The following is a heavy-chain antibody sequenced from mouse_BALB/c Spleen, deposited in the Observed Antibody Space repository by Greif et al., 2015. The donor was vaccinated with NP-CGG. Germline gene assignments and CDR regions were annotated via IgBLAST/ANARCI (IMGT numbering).Heavy chain of an antibody. D-gene: IGHD2-3*01. J-gene: IGHJ3*01. CDR1: GYSFTGYY. Sequence: LVKTGASVKISCKASGYSFTGYYMHWVKQSHGKSLEWIGYISCYNGATSYNQKFKGKATFTVDTSSSTAYMQFNSLTSEDSAVYYCAREGIYDGYPPWFAYWGQGTLVTVSA. V-gene: IGHV1S34*01. CDR3: AREGIYDGYPPWFAY. CDR2: ISCYNGAT.